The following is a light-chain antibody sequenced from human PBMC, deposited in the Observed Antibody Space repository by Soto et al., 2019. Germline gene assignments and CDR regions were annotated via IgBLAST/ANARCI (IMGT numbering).Light chain of an antibody. J-gene: IGKJ1*01. CDR2: CAS. CDR3: QQYGKSRT. V-gene: IGKV3-20*01. CDR1: QSVSSSY. Sequence: EIVLTQSPGTLSLSPGERATLSCRASQSVSSSYLAWYQQKPGQAPRLLIYCASSRATGIPDRFSGSGSGTDFTLTTSSLEPEDLAVYYCQQYGKSRTFGQGTKVEIK.